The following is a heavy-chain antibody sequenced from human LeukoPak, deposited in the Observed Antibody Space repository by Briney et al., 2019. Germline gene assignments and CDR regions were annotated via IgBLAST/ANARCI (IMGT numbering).Heavy chain of an antibody. CDR1: GGPIGIYC. V-gene: IGHV4-4*09. J-gene: IGHJ6*03. D-gene: IGHD6-6*01. CDR3: ARRGGSSSLNYFYMDI. Sequence: SSETLSLTCTVSGGPIGIYCWTWIRQPPGKGLEWIGDIYTSGITTYNPSLKSRVTISLDTSKKQFSLKLTSVTAADTAVYFCARRGGSSSLNYFYMDIWGKGTTVTVSS. CDR2: IYTSGIT.